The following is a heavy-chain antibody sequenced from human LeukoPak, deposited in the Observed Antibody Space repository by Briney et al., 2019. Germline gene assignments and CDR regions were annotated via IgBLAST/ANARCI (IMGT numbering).Heavy chain of an antibody. D-gene: IGHD4-17*01. Sequence: ASVKVSCKASGGTFSSYAISWVRQAPGQGLEWMGGIIPIFGTANYAQKFQGRVTITADKSTNTAYMELSSLRSEDTAVYYCARNLGDYAYYYYYYYVDVWGKGTTVTVSS. V-gene: IGHV1-69*06. CDR3: ARNLGDYAYYYYYYYVDV. CDR1: GGTFSSYA. CDR2: IIPIFGTA. J-gene: IGHJ6*03.